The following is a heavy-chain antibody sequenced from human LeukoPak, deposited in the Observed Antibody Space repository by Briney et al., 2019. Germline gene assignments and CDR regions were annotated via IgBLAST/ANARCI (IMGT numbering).Heavy chain of an antibody. CDR2: ISSSGSTI. J-gene: IGHJ3*02. Sequence: GGSLRLSCAASGFTFSSYAMSWVRQAPGKGLEWVSYISSSGSTIYYADSVKGRFTISRDNAKNSLYLQMNSLRAEDTAVYYCARDRRRLRYCSGGSCSTIQDAFDIWGQGTMVTVSS. V-gene: IGHV3-48*03. CDR3: ARDRRRLRYCSGGSCSTIQDAFDI. CDR1: GFTFSSYA. D-gene: IGHD2-15*01.